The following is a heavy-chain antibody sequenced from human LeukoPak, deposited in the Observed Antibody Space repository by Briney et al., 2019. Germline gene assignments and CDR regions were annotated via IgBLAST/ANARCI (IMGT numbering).Heavy chain of an antibody. D-gene: IGHD3-10*01. Sequence: GASVKVSCKASGGTFSSYAISWVRQAPGQGLEWMGGIIPIFGTANYAQKFQGRVTITADKSTSTAYMELSSLRSEDTAVYYCARANYYGGLGAFYYYYYYMDVWDKGTTVTVSS. CDR1: GGTFSSYA. CDR2: IIPIFGTA. CDR3: ARANYYGGLGAFYYYYYYMDV. J-gene: IGHJ6*03. V-gene: IGHV1-69*06.